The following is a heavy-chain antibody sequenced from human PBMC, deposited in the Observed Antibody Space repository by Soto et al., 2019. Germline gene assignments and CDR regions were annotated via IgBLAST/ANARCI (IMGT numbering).Heavy chain of an antibody. CDR1: GFNLSHPW. CDR3: TTGIYYDILTGYHNVAY. D-gene: IGHD3-9*01. V-gene: IGHV3-15*01. Sequence: LRLSCVASGFNLSHPWMTWVRQAAGKGLEWVGRIKSKTDGGTADYAAPVKGRATISRDDSKNTVYLQMNNLKTEDTAVYYCTTGIYYDILTGYHNVAYWGQGALVTVS. J-gene: IGHJ4*02. CDR2: IKSKTDGGTA.